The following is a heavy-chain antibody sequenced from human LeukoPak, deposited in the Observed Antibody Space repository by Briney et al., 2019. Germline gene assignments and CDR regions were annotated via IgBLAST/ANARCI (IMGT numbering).Heavy chain of an antibody. CDR2: MWYDGRKK. V-gene: IGHV3-33*01. CDR3: ARDPTTVTTGVLGY. Sequence: GGSLRLSCAASGFTFRSYGMHWVSQAPGKGLEWVAVMWYDGRKKDYADSVKGRFIISRDNSKNTVYLQMNSLRADDTAVYYCARDPTTVTTGVLGYWGQGTLVTVSS. D-gene: IGHD4-17*01. CDR1: GFTFRSYG. J-gene: IGHJ4*01.